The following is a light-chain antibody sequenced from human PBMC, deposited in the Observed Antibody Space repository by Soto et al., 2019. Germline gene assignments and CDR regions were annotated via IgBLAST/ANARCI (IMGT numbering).Light chain of an antibody. CDR3: AAWDDSLNAHV. Sequence: QSVLTPPPSASGTPGQRVTISCSGSSPNIGSNTVNWYQQLPGTAPKLLLYSNNQRPSGVPDRFFCSKSGTSASLAISGLQSEDEADYYCAAWDDSLNAHVFGTGTKVTVL. J-gene: IGLJ1*01. CDR1: SPNIGSNT. V-gene: IGLV1-44*01. CDR2: SNN.